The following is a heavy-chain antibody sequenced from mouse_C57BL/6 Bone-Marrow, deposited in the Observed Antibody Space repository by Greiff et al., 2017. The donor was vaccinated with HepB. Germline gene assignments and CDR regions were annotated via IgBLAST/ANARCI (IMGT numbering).Heavy chain of an antibody. CDR1: GYAFSSSW. D-gene: IGHD1-1*01. CDR3: ARSRYYGSSYEAWFAY. J-gene: IGHJ3*01. CDR2: IYPGDGDT. V-gene: IGHV1-82*01. Sequence: QVQLQQSGPELVKPGASVKISCKASGYAFSSSWMNWVKQRPGKGLEWIGRIYPGDGDTNYNGKFKGKATLTADKSSSTAYMQLSSLTSEDSAVYFCARSRYYGSSYEAWFAYWVQGTLVTVSA.